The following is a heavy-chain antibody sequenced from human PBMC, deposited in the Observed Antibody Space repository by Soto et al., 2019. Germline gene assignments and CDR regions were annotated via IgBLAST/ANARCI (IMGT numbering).Heavy chain of an antibody. Sequence: QLQLQESGSGLVKPSQTLSLTCAVSGGSISSGGYSWSWIRQPPGKGLEWIGYIYHSGSTYYNPSLKSRVTISVDRSKNQFSLKLSSVTAADTAVYYCARGPDCISTSCYGDYGMDVWGQGTTVTVSS. CDR1: GGSISSGGYS. CDR2: IYHSGST. V-gene: IGHV4-30-2*01. D-gene: IGHD2-2*01. J-gene: IGHJ6*02. CDR3: ARGPDCISTSCYGDYGMDV.